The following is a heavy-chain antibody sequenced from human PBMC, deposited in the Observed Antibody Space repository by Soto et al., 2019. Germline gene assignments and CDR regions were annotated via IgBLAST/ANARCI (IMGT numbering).Heavy chain of an antibody. CDR3: ARGTLRYSYGYHYYYGMDV. CDR2: IYYSGST. CDR1: GGSIRSGDYY. Sequence: SETLSLTCTVSGGSIRSGDYYWNWNRQPPGKGLEWTGYIYYSGSTYYNPSLKSRVTISVDTSKNQFSLKLSSVTAADTAVYYCARGTLRYSYGYHYYYGMDVWGQGTTVTVSS. V-gene: IGHV4-30-4*01. J-gene: IGHJ6*02. D-gene: IGHD5-18*01.